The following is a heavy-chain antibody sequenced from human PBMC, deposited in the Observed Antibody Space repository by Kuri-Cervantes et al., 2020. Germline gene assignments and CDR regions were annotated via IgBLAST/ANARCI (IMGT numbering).Heavy chain of an antibody. V-gene: IGHV3-66*01. CDR2: IYSGGST. CDR1: GFTVSSNY. D-gene: IGHD2-15*01. J-gene: IGHJ4*02. Sequence: GESLKISCAASGFTVSSNYMSWVRQAPGKGLEWVSVIYSGGSTYYADSVKGRFTISRDNSINTLYLQLSSLRPEDTAVYYCARGNKYCSVTSCHTSFDFWGQGALVTVSS. CDR3: ARGNKYCSVTSCHTSFDF.